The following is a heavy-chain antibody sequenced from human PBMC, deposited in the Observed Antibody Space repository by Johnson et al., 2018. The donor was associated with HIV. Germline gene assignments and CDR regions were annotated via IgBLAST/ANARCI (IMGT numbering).Heavy chain of an antibody. CDR1: GFTFDDYA. CDR3: ARAADSGGLWFGEEKAFDI. CDR2: ISWNSGSI. D-gene: IGHD3-10*01. V-gene: IGHV3-9*01. Sequence: VQLVESGGGLVQPGRSLRLSCAASGFTFDDYAMHWVRQAPGKGLEWVSGISWNSGSIGYADSVKGRFTISRDNAKNSLYLQMNSLRAEDTAVYYCARAADSGGLWFGEEKAFDIWGQGTMVTVSS. J-gene: IGHJ3*02.